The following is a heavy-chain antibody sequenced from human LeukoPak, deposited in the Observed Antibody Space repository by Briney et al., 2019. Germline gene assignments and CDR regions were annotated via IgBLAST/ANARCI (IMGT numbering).Heavy chain of an antibody. V-gene: IGHV3-23*01. CDR1: GFTFTHYG. J-gene: IGHJ4*02. D-gene: IGHD5-24*01. CDR2: LISSGAST. CDR3: GRDSRWAQPDY. Sequence: GGSLRLSCAASGFTFTHYGMNWVRQAPGEGLEWVSGLISSGASTYYADSVKGRFTVSRDNSKNMVYLQINSLTAEDTAIYYCGRDSRWAQPDYWGQGTLVTVSS.